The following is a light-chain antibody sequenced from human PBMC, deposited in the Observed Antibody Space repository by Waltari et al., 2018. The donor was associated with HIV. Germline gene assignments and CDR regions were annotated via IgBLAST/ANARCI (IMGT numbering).Light chain of an antibody. J-gene: IGKJ2*01. CDR1: QSVNSH. CDR3: QQYNNWPPYT. V-gene: IGKV3-15*01. CDR2: GAS. Sequence: EVVMTQSPVTLSVSRVERVTLSCRASQSVNSHLAGYQHKPGQAPSLLIYGASTRATGIPARLSGSGSGTEFSLTISSRQSEDFAVYYCQQYNNWPPYTFGQGTKLEIK.